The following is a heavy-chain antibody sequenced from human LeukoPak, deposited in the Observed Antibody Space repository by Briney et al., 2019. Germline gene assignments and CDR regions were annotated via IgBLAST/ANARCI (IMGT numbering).Heavy chain of an antibody. D-gene: IGHD3-22*01. Sequence: SQTLSLTCTVSGGSISSGSYYWSWIRQPAGKGLEWIGRIYTSGSTNYNPSLKSRVTISVDTSKNQFSLKLSSVTAADTAVYYCARDVRYDSSEPEAWTSWFDPWGQGTLVTVSS. CDR1: GGSISSGSYY. J-gene: IGHJ5*02. V-gene: IGHV4-61*02. CDR2: IYTSGST. CDR3: ARDVRYDSSEPEAWTSWFDP.